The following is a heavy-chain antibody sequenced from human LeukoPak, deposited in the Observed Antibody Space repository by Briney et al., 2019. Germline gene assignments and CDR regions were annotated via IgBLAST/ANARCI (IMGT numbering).Heavy chain of an antibody. D-gene: IGHD3-22*01. CDR2: IYYSGSA. J-gene: IGHJ4*02. CDR3: ARVRRSNYYDSSGLDY. CDR1: GGSISSSSYY. V-gene: IGHV4-39*07. Sequence: SETLSLTCTVSGGSISSSSYYWGCIRQPPGKGLECIGSIYYSGSAYYNPSLKSRVTISVDTSKNQFSLKLSSVTAADTAVYYCARVRRSNYYDSSGLDYWGQGTLVTVSS.